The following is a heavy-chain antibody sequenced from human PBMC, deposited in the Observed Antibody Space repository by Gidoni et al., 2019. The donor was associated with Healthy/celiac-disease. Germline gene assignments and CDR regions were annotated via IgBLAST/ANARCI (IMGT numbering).Heavy chain of an antibody. Sequence: EVQLVESGGGLVKPGGSLRLAGAAAGFTCSSYSRNWVRQAPGKGLEWVSSISSSSSYIYYADSVKGRFTISRDNAKNSLYLQMNSLRAEDTAVYYCARVGITMVRGVSYYYYGMDVWGQGTTVTVSS. V-gene: IGHV3-21*01. D-gene: IGHD3-10*01. CDR2: ISSSSSYI. CDR3: ARVGITMVRGVSYYYYGMDV. J-gene: IGHJ6*02. CDR1: GFTCSSYS.